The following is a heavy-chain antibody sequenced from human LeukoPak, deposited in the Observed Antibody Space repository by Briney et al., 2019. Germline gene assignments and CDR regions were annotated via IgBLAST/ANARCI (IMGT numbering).Heavy chain of an antibody. CDR1: GFTVSSNY. CDR2: IYSGGST. Sequence: GGSLRLSCAASGFTVSSNYMSWVRQAPGKGLEWVSVIYSGGSTYYADSVKGRFTISRDNSKDTLLQMDSLRGDDTAVFYCAREQMGPNGYYYGMDVWGQGTTVTVSS. CDR3: AREQMGPNGYYYGMDV. V-gene: IGHV3-66*01. J-gene: IGHJ6*02. D-gene: IGHD2-8*01.